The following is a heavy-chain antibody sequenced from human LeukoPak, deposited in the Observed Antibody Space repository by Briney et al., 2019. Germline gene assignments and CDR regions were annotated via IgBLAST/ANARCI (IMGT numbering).Heavy chain of an antibody. Sequence: GGSLRLSCAASGFTFSSYSMNWVRQAPGKGLEWVSYISSSSSTIYYADSVKGRFTISRDNAKNSLYLQMNSLRAEDTAVYYCARSAFVAGVWGSYRRFWFDPWGQGTLVTVSS. V-gene: IGHV3-48*04. CDR2: ISSSSSTI. CDR1: GFTFSSYS. CDR3: ARSAFVAGVWGSYRRFWFDP. J-gene: IGHJ5*02. D-gene: IGHD3-16*02.